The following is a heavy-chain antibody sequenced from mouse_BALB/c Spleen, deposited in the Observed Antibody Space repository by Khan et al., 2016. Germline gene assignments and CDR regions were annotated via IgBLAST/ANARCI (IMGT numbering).Heavy chain of an antibody. CDR3: ARSRLGAMDY. Sequence: QVQLKQSGAELVRPGTSVKVSCKASGYAFTNYLIEWVKQRPGQGLEWIGVINPGSGGTNYNEKFKGKATLTADKSSSTAYMQLSSLTSDDSAVYVCARSRLGAMDYWGQGTSVTVSS. CDR2: INPGSGGT. CDR1: GYAFTNYL. J-gene: IGHJ4*01. D-gene: IGHD2-10*02. V-gene: IGHV1-54*01.